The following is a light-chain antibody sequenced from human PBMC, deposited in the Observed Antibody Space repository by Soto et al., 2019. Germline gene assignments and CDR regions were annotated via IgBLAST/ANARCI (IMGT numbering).Light chain of an antibody. CDR3: QQYGSSPYT. CDR1: QGVCHSH. CDR2: GAS. V-gene: IGKV3-20*01. J-gene: IGKJ2*01. Sequence: EIVLTQSPGTLSLSPGERATLSCRARQGVCHSHLAWYQQKPGQAPRLLIHGASSRATGIPDRFSGSGSGTDFTLTISRLEPEDFAVYYCQQYGSSPYTFGQGTKLEIK.